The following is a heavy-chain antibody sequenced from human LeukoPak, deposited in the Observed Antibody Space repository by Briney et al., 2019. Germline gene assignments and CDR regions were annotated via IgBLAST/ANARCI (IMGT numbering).Heavy chain of an antibody. J-gene: IGHJ4*02. Sequence: PGGSLRLSCAASGFTFSGNAMTWVRQAPGKGLEWVSTILGSGSTTYYADSVKGRFTISRDNSKNTLSLQMNSLRAEDTAVYFCAKGRGATSTSCYNYWGQGTLVTVSS. CDR1: GFTFSGNA. CDR3: AKGRGATSTSCYNY. CDR2: ILGSGSTT. D-gene: IGHD2-2*02. V-gene: IGHV3-23*01.